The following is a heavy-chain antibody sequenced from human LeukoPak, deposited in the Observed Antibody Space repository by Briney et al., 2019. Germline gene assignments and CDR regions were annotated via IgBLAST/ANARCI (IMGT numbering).Heavy chain of an antibody. Sequence: SQTLSLTCAISGDSVSRDSIAWNWIRQSPSRGLEWLGRTYYKSAWYNDYVVHMKSRITISPDTSKNQFSLQLNSVTPDDTAVYYCARGTGWPHFDYWGQGILVTVSS. CDR3: ARGTGWPHFDY. J-gene: IGHJ4*02. V-gene: IGHV6-1*01. CDR2: TYYKSAWYN. D-gene: IGHD6-19*01. CDR1: GDSVSRDSIA.